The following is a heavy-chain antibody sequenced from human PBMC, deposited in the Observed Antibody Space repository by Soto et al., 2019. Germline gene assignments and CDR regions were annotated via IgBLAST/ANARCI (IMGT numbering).Heavy chain of an antibody. Sequence: QVQLVESGGGAVQPGRSLRLACAASGFIFNSYSMYWVRQAPGKGLEWVAVISHDGNKMYYADSVKGRFTISRDNSKNTVYLQMNTLRREATSLYYCARTAAAGFKVPRLDYWGQGTRVTVSS. D-gene: IGHD6-13*01. V-gene: IGHV3-30*04. CDR3: ARTAAAGFKVPRLDY. J-gene: IGHJ4*02. CDR1: GFIFNSYS. CDR2: ISHDGNKM.